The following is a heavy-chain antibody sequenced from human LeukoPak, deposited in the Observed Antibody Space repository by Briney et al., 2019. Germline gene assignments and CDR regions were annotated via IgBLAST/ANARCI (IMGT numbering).Heavy chain of an antibody. J-gene: IGHJ5*02. D-gene: IGHD2-8*01. CDR3: ARHPNGVNWFDA. CDR2: IYYSGST. CDR1: GGSISSGDYY. V-gene: IGHV4-30-4*01. Sequence: PSETLSLTCTVSGGSISSGDYYWSWIRQHPGKGLEWIGYIYYSGSTYYNPSLKSRVTISVDTSKNQFSLKLSSVTAADTAVYYCARHPNGVNWFDAWGQGTLVTVSS.